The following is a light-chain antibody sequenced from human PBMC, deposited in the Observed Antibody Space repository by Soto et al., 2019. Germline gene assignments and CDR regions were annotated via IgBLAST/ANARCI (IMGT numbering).Light chain of an antibody. Sequence: IMMTQSQDSLAVSLGGSATINCKSDQAVFYDSNSKNYLAWYQQKPGQPPRLLIYWASTRESGVPDRFSGSGSGTHFPLSINSLQAEDVAVYYCQQYYTIPRTFGQGTKVDIK. CDR1: QAVFYDSNSKNY. CDR2: WAS. CDR3: QQYYTIPRT. J-gene: IGKJ2*02. V-gene: IGKV4-1*01.